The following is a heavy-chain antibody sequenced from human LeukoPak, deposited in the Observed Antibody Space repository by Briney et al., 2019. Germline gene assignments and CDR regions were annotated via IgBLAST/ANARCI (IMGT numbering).Heavy chain of an antibody. D-gene: IGHD2/OR15-2a*01. CDR3: ARERTTIVSGTTIGAY. J-gene: IGHJ4*02. CDR1: GFTFSSYW. CDR2: IKKDGSEK. Sequence: GGSLRLSCAASGFTFSSYWMSWVRQAPGKGLEWVANIKKDGSEKYYVDSVKGRFTISRDNAKNSLFLQMNSLTADDTAVYYCARERTTIVSGTTIGAYWGQGTLVTVSS. V-gene: IGHV3-7*01.